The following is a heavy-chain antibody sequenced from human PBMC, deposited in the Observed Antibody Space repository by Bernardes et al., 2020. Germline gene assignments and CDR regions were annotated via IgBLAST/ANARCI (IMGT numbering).Heavy chain of an antibody. CDR1: GFTFSSYS. V-gene: IGHV3-21*01. J-gene: IGHJ3*02. D-gene: IGHD6-6*01. CDR2: ISSSSSYI. CDR3: ARGRGSSSGPNAFDI. Sequence: SLRLPSAASGFTFSSYSMNWVRQAPGKGLEWVSSISSSSSYIYYADSVKGRFTISRDNAKKSLYLQMNSLRAEDTAVYYCARGRGSSSGPNAFDIWGQGTMVTGSS.